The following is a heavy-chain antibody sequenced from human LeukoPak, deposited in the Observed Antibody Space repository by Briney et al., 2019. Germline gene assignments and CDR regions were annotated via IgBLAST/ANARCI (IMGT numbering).Heavy chain of an antibody. CDR1: GYTFGSYG. Sequence: GASVKVSCKASGYTFGSYGVNWVRQAPGQGLEWMGWISPYNGNTNYAQMFQGRVTMTTDTSTSTAYMELTSLTSDDTAVYYCARDLDYYDSSGYYRLDYWGQGTLVTVSS. CDR3: ARDLDYYDSSGYYRLDY. D-gene: IGHD3-22*01. J-gene: IGHJ4*02. CDR2: ISPYNGNT. V-gene: IGHV1-18*01.